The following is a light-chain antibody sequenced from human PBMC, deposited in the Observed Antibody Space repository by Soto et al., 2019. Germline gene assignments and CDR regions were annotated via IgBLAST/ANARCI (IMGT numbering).Light chain of an antibody. J-gene: IGLJ1*01. CDR2: EVS. CDR3: SSYTSSSTYV. V-gene: IGLV2-14*01. CDR1: SSDVGGYSF. Sequence: QSVLTQPASVSGSPGQSITISCTGTSSDVGGYSFVSWYQHHPGKAPRLLIYEVSDRPSGVSNRFSGSKSGNTASLTISGLQADDASDYYCSSYTSSSTYVFGTGTKLTV.